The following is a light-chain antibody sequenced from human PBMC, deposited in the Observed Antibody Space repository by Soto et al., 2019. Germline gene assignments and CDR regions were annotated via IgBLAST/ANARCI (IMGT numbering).Light chain of an antibody. J-gene: IGKJ5*01. CDR3: QQRSNWPL. CDR1: QSVSSY. V-gene: IGKV3-11*01. CDR2: DAS. Sequence: EIVLTQSPATLSLSPGERATLSCRASQSVSSYLAWYQQKPGQAPRLLIYDASNRATAIPARFSGSGSGTDFTLTISSLEPEDFAVYYCQQRSNWPLFGQGTRLEIK.